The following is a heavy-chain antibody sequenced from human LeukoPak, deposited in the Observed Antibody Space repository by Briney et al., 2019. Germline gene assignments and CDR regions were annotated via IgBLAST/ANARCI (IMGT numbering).Heavy chain of an antibody. Sequence: PSETLSLTCAVSGYSISSGYYWGWIRQPPGKGLEWIGSIYHSGSTYYYPSLKSRVTISLDTSNNQFSLKLTSVTAADTAVYYCARGAYCSGATCYRSYDYYYMDVGGGGTTVTVAS. J-gene: IGHJ6*03. D-gene: IGHD2-15*01. CDR2: IYHSGST. CDR3: ARGAYCSGATCYRSYDYYYMDV. V-gene: IGHV4-38-2*01. CDR1: GYSISSGYY.